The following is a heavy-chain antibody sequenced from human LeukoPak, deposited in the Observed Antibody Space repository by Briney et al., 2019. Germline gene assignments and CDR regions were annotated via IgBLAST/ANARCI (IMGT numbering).Heavy chain of an antibody. V-gene: IGHV3-23*01. D-gene: IGHD6-19*01. J-gene: IGHJ4*02. CDR2: ISGSGSTT. Sequence: GGSLRLSCAASGFTFSSYAVNWVRQTPGKGLEWVSTISGSGSTTYYAGSVKGRFTISRDNSKTTLYLQMNTLRTEDTAVYYCAKDLRGSGWYFDYWGQGTLVAVSS. CDR1: GFTFSSYA. CDR3: AKDLRGSGWYFDY.